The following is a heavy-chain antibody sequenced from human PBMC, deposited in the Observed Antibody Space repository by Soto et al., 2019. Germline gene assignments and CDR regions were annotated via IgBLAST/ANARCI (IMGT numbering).Heavy chain of an antibody. CDR3: ARESEDLTSNFDY. CDR1: GDSVSSNSAC. V-gene: IGHV6-1*01. Sequence: SQTLSLPFAITGDSVSSNSACWSWVRQSPSRGLEWLGRTYYRSKWYYEYAVSVRGRITINPDTSKNQYSLQLNSVTPEDTAVYYCARESEDLTSNFDYWGQGNLVTVSS. J-gene: IGHJ4*02. CDR2: TYYRSKWYY.